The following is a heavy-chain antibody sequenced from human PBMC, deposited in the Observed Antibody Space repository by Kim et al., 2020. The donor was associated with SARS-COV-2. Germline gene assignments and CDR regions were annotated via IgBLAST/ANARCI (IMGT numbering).Heavy chain of an antibody. D-gene: IGHD2-8*02. CDR2: IYYDGRNK. J-gene: IGHJ4*02. Sequence: GGSLRLSCAASGFSFGAYGMHWVRQAPGKGLEWVAYIYYDGRNKFYADSVKGRFTISRDNSKKTVYLQMNSLRAEDTAVYFCAREEEYSTYWFLFIDYWGQGTRVTVSS. CDR1: GFSFGAYG. CDR3: AREEEYSTYWFLFIDY. V-gene: IGHV3-33*01.